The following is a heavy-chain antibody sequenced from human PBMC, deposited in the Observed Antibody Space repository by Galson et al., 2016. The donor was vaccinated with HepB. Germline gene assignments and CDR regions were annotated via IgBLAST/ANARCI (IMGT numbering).Heavy chain of an antibody. CDR3: ARQFVNTATYNSYYFYIDV. CDR1: GYNFKNYW. Sequence: QSGAEVKNPGDSLKIACKTSGYNFKNYWINWVRQMPGKGLEWMGKIDPNESRTKYNPSFQGPVTTSADKSISTAYLQWSSLKASDTGMYYCARQFVNTATYNSYYFYIDVWGKGTTVTVS. V-gene: IGHV5-10-1*01. J-gene: IGHJ6*03. CDR2: IDPNESRT. D-gene: IGHD6-19*01.